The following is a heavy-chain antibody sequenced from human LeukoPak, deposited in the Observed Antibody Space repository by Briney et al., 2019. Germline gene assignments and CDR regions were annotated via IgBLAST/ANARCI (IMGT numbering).Heavy chain of an antibody. CDR1: GYTFTSYD. D-gene: IGHD2-8*01. J-gene: IGHJ6*03. V-gene: IGHV1-8*01. CDR3: ARGSREHRLTVYAIRHYYYYMDV. CDR2: MNPNSGNT. Sequence: GASVKVSCKASGYTFTSYDINWVRQATGQGLEWMGWMNPNSGNTGYAQKFQGRVTMTRNTSISTAYMELSSLRSEDTAVYYCARGSREHRLTVYAIRHYYYYMDVWGKGTTVTVSS.